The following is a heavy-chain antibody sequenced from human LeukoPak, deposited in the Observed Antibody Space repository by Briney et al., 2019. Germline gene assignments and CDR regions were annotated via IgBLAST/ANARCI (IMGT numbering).Heavy chain of an antibody. Sequence: SETLSLTCTVPGGSISSYYWSWIRQPPGKGLEWIGYIYYSGSTNYNPSLKSRVTISVDTSKNQFSLKLSSVTAADMAVYYCARVGDYGAFFDYWGQGTLVTVSS. CDR1: GGSISSYY. D-gene: IGHD4/OR15-4a*01. J-gene: IGHJ4*02. CDR2: IYYSGST. CDR3: ARVGDYGAFFDY. V-gene: IGHV4-59*01.